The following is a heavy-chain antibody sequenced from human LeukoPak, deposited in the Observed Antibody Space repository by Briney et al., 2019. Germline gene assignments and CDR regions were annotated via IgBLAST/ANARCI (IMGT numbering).Heavy chain of an antibody. CDR3: ARFLGGYYYDSSGYIDY. CDR1: GFTFSSYA. J-gene: IGHJ3*01. D-gene: IGHD3-22*01. CDR2: ISSNGGST. Sequence: GGSLRLSCAASGFTFSSYAMHWVRQAPGKGLEYVSAISSNGGSTYYANSVKGRFTISRDNSKNTLYLQMGSLRAEDMAVYYCARFLGGYYYDSSGYIDYWGQGTMVTVSS. V-gene: IGHV3-64*01.